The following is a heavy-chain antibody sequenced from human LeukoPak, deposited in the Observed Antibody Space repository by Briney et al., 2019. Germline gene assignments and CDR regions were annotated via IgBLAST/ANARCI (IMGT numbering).Heavy chain of an antibody. J-gene: IGHJ6*03. CDR1: GFTVSSNY. CDR3: ARDTWAYYMDV. CDR2: IYSGGST. Sequence: GGSLRLSCAASGFTVSSNYMSWVRQAPGKGLEWVSAIYSGGSTYYADSVKGRFTISRDNSKNTLYLQMNSLRVEDTAVYYCARDTWAYYMDVWGKGTTVTISS. V-gene: IGHV3-53*01. D-gene: IGHD2/OR15-2a*01.